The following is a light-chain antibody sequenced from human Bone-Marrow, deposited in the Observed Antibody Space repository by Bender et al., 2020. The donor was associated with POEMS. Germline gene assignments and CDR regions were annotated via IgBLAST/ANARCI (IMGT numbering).Light chain of an antibody. J-gene: IGLJ1*01. CDR1: SSDVGAYNY. CDR3: TSYASSNTYV. V-gene: IGLV2-8*01. CDR2: EVN. Sequence: QSALTQPPSASGSPGQSVTISCTGTSSDVGAYNYVSWYQQHTGKAPKVLIYEVNERPSGVPDRFSGSKSGNTASLTVSGLQAEDEADYYCTSYASSNTYVFGTGTKVTVL.